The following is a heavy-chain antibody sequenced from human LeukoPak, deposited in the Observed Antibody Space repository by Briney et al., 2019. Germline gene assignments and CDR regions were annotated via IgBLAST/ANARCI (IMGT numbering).Heavy chain of an antibody. CDR1: GFTFTSYN. V-gene: IGHV3-48*02. D-gene: IGHD6-19*01. J-gene: IGHJ4*02. Sequence: GGSLRLSCAASGFTFTSYNMNWVRQAPGKGLEWVSYISSSSSTIYFPDSVKGRFTISRDNAKNSLYLQMNGLRDEDTAVYYCARDAGSGYFDYWGQGTLVTVSS. CDR2: ISSSSSTI. CDR3: ARDAGSGYFDY.